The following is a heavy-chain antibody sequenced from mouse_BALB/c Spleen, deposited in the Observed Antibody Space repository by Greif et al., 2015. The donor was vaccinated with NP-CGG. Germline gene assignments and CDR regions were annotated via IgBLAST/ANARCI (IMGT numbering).Heavy chain of an antibody. CDR3: NSHPSSSYFDY. CDR2: IDPENGDT. Sequence: EVKLVESGAELVRSGASVKLSCTASGFNIKDYYMHWVKQRPEQGLEWIGWIDPENGDTEYAPKFQGKATMTADTSSNTAYLQLSSLTSEDTAVYYCNSHPSSSYFDYWGQGTTLTVSS. D-gene: IGHD1-1*01. CDR1: GFNIKDYY. J-gene: IGHJ2*01. V-gene: IGHV14-4*02.